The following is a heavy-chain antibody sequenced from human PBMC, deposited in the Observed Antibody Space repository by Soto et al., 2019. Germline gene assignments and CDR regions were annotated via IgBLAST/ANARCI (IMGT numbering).Heavy chain of an antibody. V-gene: IGHV5-10-1*01. Sequence: ESLKICCKGSGYRFTNYWISWVRQIPGKGLEWMGKIDPTESHTNYSPSFQGHVTISVDKSITTAYLQWNSLKASDTAVYYCARDGGKTSKKKYDFWSGYPLDYWGQGTLVTVSS. CDR2: IDPTESHT. J-gene: IGHJ4*02. D-gene: IGHD3-3*01. CDR1: GYRFTNYW. CDR3: ARDGGKTSKKKYDFWSGYPLDY.